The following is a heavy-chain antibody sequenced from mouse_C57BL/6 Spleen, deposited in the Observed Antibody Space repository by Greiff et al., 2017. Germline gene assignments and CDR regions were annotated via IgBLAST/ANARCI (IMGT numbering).Heavy chain of an antibody. D-gene: IGHD1-1*02. V-gene: IGHV1-26*01. J-gene: IGHJ4*01. CDR3: ARLWAHGGYYAMDY. CDR1: GYTFTDYY. Sequence: EVQLQQSGPELVKPGASVKISCKASGYTFTDYYMNWVKQSHGKSLEWIGDINPNNGGTSYNQKFKGKATLTVDKSSSTAYMELRSLTSEDSAVYYYARLWAHGGYYAMDYWGQGTSVTVSS. CDR2: INPNNGGT.